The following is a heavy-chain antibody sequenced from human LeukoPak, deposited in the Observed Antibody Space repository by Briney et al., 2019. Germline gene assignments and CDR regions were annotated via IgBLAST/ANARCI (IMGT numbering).Heavy chain of an antibody. CDR2: IYYSGST. D-gene: IGHD3-3*01. V-gene: IGHV4-39*01. Sequence: SETLSLTCTVSGGSISSSSYYWGWIRQPPGKGLEWIGSIYYSGSTYYNPSLKSRVTISVDTSKNQFSLKLSSVTAADTAVYYCARQGTFGNYDFWSGYSIDPWGQGTLVTVSS. CDR1: GGSISSSSYY. CDR3: ARQGTFGNYDFWSGYSIDP. J-gene: IGHJ5*02.